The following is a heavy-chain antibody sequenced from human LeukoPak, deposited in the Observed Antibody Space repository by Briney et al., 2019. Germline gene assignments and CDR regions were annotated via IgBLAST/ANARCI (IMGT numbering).Heavy chain of an antibody. D-gene: IGHD5-24*01. Sequence: GRSLRLSCAASGFTFSSYAMHWVRQAPGKGLEWVAVISYDGSNKYYADSVKGRFTISRDNSKNTLYLQMNSLRAEDTAVYYCARDGPGSMATNVYSWGQGTMVTVSS. CDR1: GFTFSSYA. V-gene: IGHV3-30-3*01. J-gene: IGHJ3*02. CDR2: ISYDGSNK. CDR3: ARDGPGSMATNVYS.